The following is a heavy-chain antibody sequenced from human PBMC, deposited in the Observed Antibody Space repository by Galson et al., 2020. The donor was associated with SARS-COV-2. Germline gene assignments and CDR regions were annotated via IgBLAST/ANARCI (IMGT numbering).Heavy chain of an antibody. CDR1: GYSFTSYW. V-gene: IGHV5-51*01. CDR3: ARVYDIVVVPAAKGYNWFDP. CDR2: IYPGDSDT. Sequence: VESLKISCKGSGYSFTSYWIGWVRQMPGKGLEWMGIIYPGDSDTRYGPSFQGQVTISADKSISTAYLQWSSLKASDTAMYYCARVYDIVVVPAAKGYNWFDPWGQGTLVTVSS. J-gene: IGHJ5*02. D-gene: IGHD2-2*01.